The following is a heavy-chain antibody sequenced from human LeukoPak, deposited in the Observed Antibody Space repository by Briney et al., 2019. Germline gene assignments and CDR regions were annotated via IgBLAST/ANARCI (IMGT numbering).Heavy chain of an antibody. D-gene: IGHD2-15*01. J-gene: IGHJ6*02. Sequence: TGGSLRLSCAASGFTFSSYAMSWVRQAPGKGLEWVSAISGSGGSTYYADSVKGRFTISRDNSKNTLYLQMNSLRAEDTAVYYCAKGTLLVSRWYDYGMDVWGQGTTVTVSS. CDR1: GFTFSSYA. V-gene: IGHV3-23*01. CDR2: ISGSGGST. CDR3: AKGTLLVSRWYDYGMDV.